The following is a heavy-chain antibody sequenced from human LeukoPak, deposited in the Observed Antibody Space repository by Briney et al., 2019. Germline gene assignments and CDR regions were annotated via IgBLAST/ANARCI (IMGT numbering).Heavy chain of an antibody. CDR2: ISTSSSYI. V-gene: IGHV3-21*01. CDR3: ARQQWLDGAYYFDY. CDR1: GFTLSSHS. Sequence: GGSLRLSCAASGFTLSSHSMNWVRQAPGKGLEWVSFISTSSSYIYYADSVRGRFTISRDNAKNSLYLQMNSLRAEDTAVYYCARQQWLDGAYYFDYWGQGTLVTVSS. J-gene: IGHJ4*02. D-gene: IGHD6-19*01.